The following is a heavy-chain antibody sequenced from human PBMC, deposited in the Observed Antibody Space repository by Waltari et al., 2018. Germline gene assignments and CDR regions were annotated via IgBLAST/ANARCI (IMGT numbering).Heavy chain of an antibody. Sequence: QVQLVQSGPEVKQPGSSVKVSCKSSGGPFSSVGLHWLRQAPGQGLEWMGKINPMTGITDYEQKFQGRLRITADRSTTTGYMELRSLGTEDTAIYYCARRVSTKGAFEVWGRGTLVTVSP. D-gene: IGHD5-12*01. V-gene: IGHV1-69*02. CDR1: GGPFSSVG. CDR2: INPMTGIT. J-gene: IGHJ3*01. CDR3: ARRVSTKGAFEV.